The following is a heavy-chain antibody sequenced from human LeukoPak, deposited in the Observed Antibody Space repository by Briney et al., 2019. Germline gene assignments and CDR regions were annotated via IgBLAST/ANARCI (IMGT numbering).Heavy chain of an antibody. J-gene: IGHJ6*02. CDR2: IKHDGSEK. V-gene: IGHV3-7*03. Sequence: PGGSLRLSCAASGFTFSSYWMSWLRQAPGKGLGWVANIKHDGSEKYYVDSVKGRFTISRDNSKNSLYLQMNSLRTEDTALYYCAKGTSSSSGYYYYGMDVWGRGTTVTVSS. D-gene: IGHD2-2*01. CDR1: GFTFSSYW. CDR3: AKGTSSSSGYYYYGMDV.